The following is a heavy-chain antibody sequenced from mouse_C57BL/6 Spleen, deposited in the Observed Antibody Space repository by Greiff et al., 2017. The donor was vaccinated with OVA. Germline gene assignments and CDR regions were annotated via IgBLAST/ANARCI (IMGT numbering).Heavy chain of an antibody. D-gene: IGHD1-1*01. V-gene: IGHV1-9*01. Sequence: QVQLKESGAELMKPGASVKLSCKATGYTFTGYWIEWVKQRPGHGLEWIGEILPGSGRTNYNEKFKGKATFTADTSSNTAYLQLSSLTTEDSASYYCARLVVTTVGGDYWGQGTTLTVSS. J-gene: IGHJ2*01. CDR3: ARLVVTTVGGDY. CDR1: GYTFTGYW. CDR2: ILPGSGRT.